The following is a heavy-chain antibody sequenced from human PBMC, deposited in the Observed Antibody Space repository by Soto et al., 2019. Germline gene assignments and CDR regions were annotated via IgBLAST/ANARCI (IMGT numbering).Heavy chain of an antibody. J-gene: IGHJ6*02. Sequence: ASVKVSCKASGYTFTGYYMHWVRQAPGQGLEWMGWINPNSGGTNYAQKFQGRVTMTRDTSTSTVYMELSSLRSEDTAVYYCARGGSITMVRAYGMDVWGQGTTVTVSS. CDR1: GYTFTGYY. CDR2: INPNSGGT. CDR3: ARGGSITMVRAYGMDV. V-gene: IGHV1-2*02. D-gene: IGHD3-10*01.